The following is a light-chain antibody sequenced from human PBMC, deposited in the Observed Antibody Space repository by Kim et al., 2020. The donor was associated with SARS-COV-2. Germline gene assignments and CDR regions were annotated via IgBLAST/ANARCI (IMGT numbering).Light chain of an antibody. V-gene: IGKV1-39*01. CDR1: QSIGIY. J-gene: IGKJ2*01. CDR2: VSS. CDR3: QQTYTSPYT. Sequence: ASLGYRVTITGRTSQSIGIYLNWYQQKPGEAPKLLIYVSSSLQTGVPSRFSGRGSGTYFTLTISTLQPEDFATYFCQQTYTSPYTFGQGTKLEI.